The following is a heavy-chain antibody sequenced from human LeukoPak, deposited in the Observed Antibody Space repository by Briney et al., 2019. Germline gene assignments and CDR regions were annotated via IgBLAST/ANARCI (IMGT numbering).Heavy chain of an antibody. Sequence: GGSLRLSCAASGFIFSTSNSNWVRQAPGKGLEWVSSISSSSTYMYYADSVKGRFTISRDHATDSLYLQMNSLRAEDTAVYYCARARIRPYYYDSSGYRNDAFDFWGQGTMVTVSS. CDR2: ISSSSTYM. V-gene: IGHV3-21*01. D-gene: IGHD3-22*01. CDR1: GFIFSTSN. J-gene: IGHJ3*01. CDR3: ARARIRPYYYDSSGYRNDAFDF.